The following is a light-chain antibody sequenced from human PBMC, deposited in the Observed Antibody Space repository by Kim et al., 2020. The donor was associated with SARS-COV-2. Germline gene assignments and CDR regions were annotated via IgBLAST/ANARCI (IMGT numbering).Light chain of an antibody. CDR1: SSDVGNYHY. J-gene: IGLJ3*02. Sequence: GQSVTISCTGTSSDVGNYHYVSWYQQHPGKAPKLIISEVTKRPSGVPDRFSGSKSGNTASLTVSGLQAEDEADYYCSSYAGTNNGVFGGGTQLTVL. V-gene: IGLV2-8*01. CDR3: SSYAGTNNGV. CDR2: EVT.